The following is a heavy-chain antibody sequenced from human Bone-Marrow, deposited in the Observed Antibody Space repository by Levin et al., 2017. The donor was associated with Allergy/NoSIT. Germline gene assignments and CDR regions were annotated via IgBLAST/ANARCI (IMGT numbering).Heavy chain of an antibody. V-gene: IGHV4-61*02. CDR3: ARDRARGPAATTVDY. CDR1: GASVSNSNYY. Sequence: SSETLSLTCTVSGASVSNSNYYWSWFRQPAGKGLEWIGRIYTSGSINDNPALMSRLTISIDTSKNQFSLKLTSVTAADTGIYYCARDRARGPAATTVDYWGQGIRVTVSS. J-gene: IGHJ4*02. CDR2: IYTSGSI. D-gene: IGHD4-17*01.